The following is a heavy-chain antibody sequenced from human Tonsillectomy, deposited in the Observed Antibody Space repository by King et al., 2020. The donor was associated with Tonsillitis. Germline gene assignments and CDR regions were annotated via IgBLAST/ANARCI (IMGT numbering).Heavy chain of an antibody. CDR2: INTNSGGT. J-gene: IGHJ1*01. CDR1: GYTFTGYY. D-gene: IGHD4-17*01. V-gene: IGHV1-2*07. CDR3: ARATYGDSEYFQY. Sequence: VQLVESGADVKKPGASVKVSCKASGYTFTGYYIHWMRQAPGQGLDWMGWINTNSGGTKYAHNFQGRVTMTRDTSISTAYMDLSRLRSDDTAVYYCARATYGDSEYFQYWGQGTRVTVSS.